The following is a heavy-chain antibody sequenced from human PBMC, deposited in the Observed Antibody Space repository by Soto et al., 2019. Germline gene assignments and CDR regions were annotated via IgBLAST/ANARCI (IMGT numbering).Heavy chain of an antibody. Sequence: SETLSLTCSVSGDSISGGAWWSWVRQSPGKGLQWIGEIYHSGNTRNNPSLKSRVTMSVDKSNNQFSLNLMSVTAADTATYYCARDSRTGCSSTDCYMSWGRGILVTVSS. D-gene: IGHD2-2*01. J-gene: IGHJ5*02. V-gene: IGHV4-4*02. CDR1: GDSISGGAW. CDR3: ARDSRTGCSSTDCYMS. CDR2: IYHSGNT.